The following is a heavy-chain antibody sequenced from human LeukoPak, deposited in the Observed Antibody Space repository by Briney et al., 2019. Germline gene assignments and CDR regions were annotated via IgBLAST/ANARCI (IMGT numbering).Heavy chain of an antibody. CDR2: ISSSGSTI. D-gene: IGHD2-21*01. J-gene: IGHJ3*02. Sequence: PAGGSLRLSCAASGFTFSSYEMNWVRQAPGKGLEWVSYISSSGSTIYYADSVKGRFTISRDNAKNSLYLQMNSLRAEDTAVYYCARDPGFRLAFDIWGQGTMVTVSS. CDR1: GFTFSSYE. V-gene: IGHV3-48*03. CDR3: ARDPGFRLAFDI.